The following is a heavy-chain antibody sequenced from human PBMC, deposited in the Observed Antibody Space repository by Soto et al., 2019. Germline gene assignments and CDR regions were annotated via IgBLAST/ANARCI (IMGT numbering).Heavy chain of an antibody. Sequence: SETLSLTCAVYGGSFSGYYWSWIRQPPGKGLEWIGEINHSGSTNYNPSLKSRVTISVDTSKNQFSLKLSSVTAADTAVYYCARNRGLSWYSSSWYGPRWFDPWGQGTLVTVSS. D-gene: IGHD6-13*01. CDR3: ARNRGLSWYSSSWYGPRWFDP. CDR1: GGSFSGYY. J-gene: IGHJ5*02. CDR2: INHSGST. V-gene: IGHV4-34*01.